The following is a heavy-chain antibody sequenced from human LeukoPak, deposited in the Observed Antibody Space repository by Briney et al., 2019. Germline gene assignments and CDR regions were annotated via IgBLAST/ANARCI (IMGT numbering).Heavy chain of an antibody. V-gene: IGHV3-30*02. Sequence: GGSLRLSCAASGFTFSSYGMHWVRQAPGKGLEWVAFIRYDGSNKYYADSVKGRFTISRDNSKNTLYLQMNSLRAEDTAVYYCAKDPVVVAARYYIDYWGQGTLVTVSS. CDR3: AKDPVVVAARYYIDY. CDR1: GFTFSSYG. CDR2: IRYDGSNK. D-gene: IGHD2-15*01. J-gene: IGHJ4*02.